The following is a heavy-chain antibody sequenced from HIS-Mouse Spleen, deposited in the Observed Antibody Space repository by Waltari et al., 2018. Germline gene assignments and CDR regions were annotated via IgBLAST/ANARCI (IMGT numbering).Heavy chain of an antibody. J-gene: IGHJ2*01. V-gene: IGHV4-39*07. CDR3: AREIPYSSSWYDWYFDL. Sequence: QLQLQESGPGLGKPSETLSLTCTVSGASTSSSSSYWGWIRQPPGQGLEWIGCIHYSGSTYYNPSLKSRVTISVDTSKNQFSLKLSSVTAADTAVYYCAREIPYSSSWYDWYFDLWGRGTLVTVSS. CDR2: IHYSGST. CDR1: GASTSSSSSY. D-gene: IGHD6-13*01.